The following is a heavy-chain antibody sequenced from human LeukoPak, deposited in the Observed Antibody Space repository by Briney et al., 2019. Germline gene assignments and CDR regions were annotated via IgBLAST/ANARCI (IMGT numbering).Heavy chain of an antibody. J-gene: IGHJ4*02. V-gene: IGHV3-74*03. CDR1: ALPFSRDR. CDR3: VRRYYEYNVYDRHFDY. CDR2: ISDDGSIT. Sequence: GEPLRLPCAASALPFSRDRMHWVPQATGKGLVWVSRISDDGSITTYADSVNGRFTTSRDNAKSTVFLQMCTLRAEETAVYFCVRRYYEYNVYDRHFDYRGQGILVTVSS. D-gene: IGHD5/OR15-5a*01.